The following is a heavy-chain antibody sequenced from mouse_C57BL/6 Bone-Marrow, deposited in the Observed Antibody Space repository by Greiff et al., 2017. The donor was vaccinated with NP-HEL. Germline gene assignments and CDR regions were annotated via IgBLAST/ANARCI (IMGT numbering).Heavy chain of an antibody. V-gene: IGHV14-4*01. J-gene: IGHJ4*01. CDR2: IGPENGDT. D-gene: IGHD1-1*01. CDR3: ATVLRDYAMDY. Sequence: EVQLQQSGAELVRPGASVKLSCTASGFNIKDDYMPWVKQRPDQGLEWIGWIGPENGDTEYASKFQGKATITADTASNTSYLQLSSLTSEDTAVYYCATVLRDYAMDYWGRGTSVTVSA. CDR1: GFNIKDDY.